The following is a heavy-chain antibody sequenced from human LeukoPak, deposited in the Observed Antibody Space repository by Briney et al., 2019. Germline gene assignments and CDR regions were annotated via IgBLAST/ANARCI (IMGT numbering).Heavy chain of an antibody. D-gene: IGHD2-15*01. J-gene: IGHJ3*02. CDR2: IYTSGST. V-gene: IGHV4-4*07. Sequence: PSETLSLTCTVSGGSISSYFWTWIRQPAGKGLEWIGHIYTSGSTYYNPSLKSRVTISVDTSKNQFSLKLTSVTAADTAVYYCAGDSAVVVGTRLFDIWGQGTMVTVSS. CDR1: GGSISSYF. CDR3: AGDSAVVVGTRLFDI.